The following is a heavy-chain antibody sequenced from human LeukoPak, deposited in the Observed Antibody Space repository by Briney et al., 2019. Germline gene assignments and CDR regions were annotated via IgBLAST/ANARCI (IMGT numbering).Heavy chain of an antibody. D-gene: IGHD3-3*01. V-gene: IGHV3-7*01. CDR3: ARARTATYNVFADF. Sequence: GGSLRLSCVASGFTFSNYWMSWLRQTPGKGLEWVANINEDETERYYVASVEGRFTVSRDNGKNSLYLQMDGLRAEDSAVFYCARARTATYNVFADFWGQGTLVTVSS. CDR2: INEDETER. CDR1: GFTFSNYW. J-gene: IGHJ4*02.